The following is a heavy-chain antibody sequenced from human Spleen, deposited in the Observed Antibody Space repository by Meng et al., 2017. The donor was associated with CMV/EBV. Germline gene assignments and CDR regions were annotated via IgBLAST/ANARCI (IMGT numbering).Heavy chain of an antibody. CDR3: TTPGYCGDGPCSRDY. CDR1: FTFSKVR. V-gene: IGHV3-15*01. CDR2: VKGETEGATT. J-gene: IGHJ4*02. D-gene: IGHD2-15*01. Sequence: FTFSKVRINGIRQAPGKGLEWVGRVKGETEGATTDYPAAVNGRFFISRDVSKNTVFLQMNGLRTEDSGKYFCTTPGYCGDGPCSRDYWGQGILVTVSS.